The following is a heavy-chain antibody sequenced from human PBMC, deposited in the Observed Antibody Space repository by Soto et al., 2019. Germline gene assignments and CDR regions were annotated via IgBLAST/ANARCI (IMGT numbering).Heavy chain of an antibody. V-gene: IGHV4-59*08. Sequence: PSETLSLTCTVSGGSISSYYWSWIRQPPGKGLEWIGYIYYSGSTNYNPSLKSRVTISVDTSKNQFSLKLSSVTAADTAVYYCARSGGSCYSCYYYYYGMDVWGQGTTVTVSS. CDR3: ARSGGSCYSCYYYYYGMDV. J-gene: IGHJ6*02. D-gene: IGHD2-15*01. CDR1: GGSISSYY. CDR2: IYYSGST.